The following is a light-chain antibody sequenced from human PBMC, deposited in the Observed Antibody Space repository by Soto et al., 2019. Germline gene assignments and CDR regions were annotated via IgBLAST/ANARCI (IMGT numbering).Light chain of an antibody. V-gene: IGKV3-20*01. Sequence: EIVLTQSPGTLSLSPGERATLSCRASQSVSSSYLAWYQQKPGQATRLLIYGASSRATGITDRFSGSGSGTDFTLTISRLEPEDFAVYYCHQYGSSPYTFGQGTKLEIK. J-gene: IGKJ2*01. CDR2: GAS. CDR1: QSVSSSY. CDR3: HQYGSSPYT.